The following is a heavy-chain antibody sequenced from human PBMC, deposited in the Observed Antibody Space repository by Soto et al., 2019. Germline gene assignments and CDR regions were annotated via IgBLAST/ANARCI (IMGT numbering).Heavy chain of an antibody. CDR3: TTDPVTMIVVVPSSG. D-gene: IGHD3-22*01. CDR1: GFTYSTYT. J-gene: IGHJ4*02. Sequence: GGSLRLSCAASGFTYSTYTMNWVRQAPGKGLEWVGRIKSKTDGGTTDYAAPVKGRFTISRDDSKNTLYLQMNSLKTEDTAVYYCTTDPVTMIVVVPSSGWGQGTLVTVSS. CDR2: IKSKTDGGTT. V-gene: IGHV3-15*07.